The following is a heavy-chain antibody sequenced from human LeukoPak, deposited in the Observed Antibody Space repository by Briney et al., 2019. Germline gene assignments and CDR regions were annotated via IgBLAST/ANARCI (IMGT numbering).Heavy chain of an antibody. J-gene: IGHJ3*02. V-gene: IGHV1-18*01. Sequence: GASVKVSCKASGYTFTSDGISWVRQAPGQGLEWMGWISAYNGNTNYALKLQGRVTMTTDTSTSTAYMELRSLRYDDTAVYYCARVAAPQNNAFDIWGQGTMVTVSS. CDR1: GYTFTSDG. CDR2: ISAYNGNT. CDR3: ARVAAPQNNAFDI. D-gene: IGHD2-15*01.